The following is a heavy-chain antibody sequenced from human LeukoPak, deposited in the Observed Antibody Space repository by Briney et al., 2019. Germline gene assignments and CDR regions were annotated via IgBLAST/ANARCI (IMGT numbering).Heavy chain of an antibody. CDR1: GYTFTGYG. J-gene: IGHJ4*02. CDR2: ISAYNGNT. Sequence: ASVKVSCKASGYTFTGYGISWVRQAPGQGLEWMGWISAYNGNTNYAQKLQGRVTMTTDTSTSTAYLELRSLRSDDTAVYSRAGAAPGYYDRLRFDYWGQGTLVTVSS. V-gene: IGHV1-18*01. CDR3: AGAAPGYYDRLRFDY. D-gene: IGHD3-22*01.